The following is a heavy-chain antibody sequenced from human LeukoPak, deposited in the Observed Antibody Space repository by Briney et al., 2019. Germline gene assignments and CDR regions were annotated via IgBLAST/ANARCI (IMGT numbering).Heavy chain of an antibody. J-gene: IGHJ1*01. CDR3: ARAGYYDSSGYYHGLEYFRH. D-gene: IGHD3-22*01. V-gene: IGHV4-4*07. CDR1: GGSISSYY. Sequence: SETLSLTCTVSGGSISSYYWSWIRQPAGKGLEWIGRIYTSGSTNYNPSLKSRVTMSVDTSKNQFSLKLSSVTAADTAVYYCARAGYYDSSGYYHGLEYFRHWGQGTLVTVSS. CDR2: IYTSGST.